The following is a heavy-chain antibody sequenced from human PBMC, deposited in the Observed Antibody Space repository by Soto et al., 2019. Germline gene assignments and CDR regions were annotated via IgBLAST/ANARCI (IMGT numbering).Heavy chain of an antibody. J-gene: IGHJ4*02. CDR2: IKQDGSEK. Sequence: LSLTCAASGFTFSSYWMSWVRQAPGKGLEWVANIKQDGSEKYYVDSVKGRFTISRDNAKNSLYLQMNSLRAEDTAVYYCARDGGEEYYFDYWGQGTLVTVSS. CDR1: GFTFSSYW. CDR3: ARDGGEEYYFDY. V-gene: IGHV3-7*01. D-gene: IGHD3-16*01.